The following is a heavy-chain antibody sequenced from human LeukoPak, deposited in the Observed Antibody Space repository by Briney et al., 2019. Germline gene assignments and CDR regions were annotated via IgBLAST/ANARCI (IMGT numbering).Heavy chain of an antibody. V-gene: IGHV4-39*07. CDR3: ARRLRYPYYYYMDV. D-gene: IGHD3-9*01. Sequence: PSETLSLTCTVSGGSISSSSYYWSWIRQPPGKGLGWIGEINHSGSTNYNPSLKSRVTTSVDTSKNQFSLKLSSVTAADTAVYHCARRLRYPYYYYMDVWGKGTTVTVSS. CDR1: GGSISSSSYY. CDR2: INHSGST. J-gene: IGHJ6*03.